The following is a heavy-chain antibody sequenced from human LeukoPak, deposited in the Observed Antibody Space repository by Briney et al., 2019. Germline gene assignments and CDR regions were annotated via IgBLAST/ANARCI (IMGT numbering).Heavy chain of an antibody. J-gene: IGHJ4*02. Sequence: ASVKVSCNASNYTFTSYGISWVRQAPGQGLEWMAWINAYNGDTNYAQKLQGRVTLTTDTSTSTAYMELRSLRSDDTAVYYCARDGSGVWFDYWGQGTLVTVSS. CDR3: ARDGSGVWFDY. CDR1: NYTFTSYG. CDR2: INAYNGDT. V-gene: IGHV1-18*01. D-gene: IGHD3-10*01.